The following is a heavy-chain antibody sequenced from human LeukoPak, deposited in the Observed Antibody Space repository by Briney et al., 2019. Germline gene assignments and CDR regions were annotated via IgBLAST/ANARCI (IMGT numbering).Heavy chain of an antibody. Sequence: GGSLRLSCAASGFTFSSYAMSWVRQAPGKGLEWVSAISGSGGSTYYADSVKGRFTISRDNSKNTLYLQMNSLRAEDTAVYYCARDGVLDYGDYLAPLYYFDYWGQGTLVTVSS. CDR2: ISGSGGST. CDR3: ARDGVLDYGDYLAPLYYFDY. V-gene: IGHV3-23*01. D-gene: IGHD4-17*01. CDR1: GFTFSSYA. J-gene: IGHJ4*02.